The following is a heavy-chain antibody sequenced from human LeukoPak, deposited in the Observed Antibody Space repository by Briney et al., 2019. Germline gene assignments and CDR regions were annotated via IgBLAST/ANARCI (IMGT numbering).Heavy chain of an antibody. Sequence: ASVKVSCKASGYTFTGYYMHWVRQAPGQGLEWMGWINPNSGGTNYAQKFQGRVTMTRDTSISTAYMELSRLRSDDTAVYYCARSRITIFGVVKNYYYGMDVWGQGTTVTVSS. CDR3: ARSRITIFGVVKNYYYGMDV. D-gene: IGHD3-3*01. CDR2: INPNSGGT. V-gene: IGHV1-2*02. CDR1: GYTFTGYY. J-gene: IGHJ6*02.